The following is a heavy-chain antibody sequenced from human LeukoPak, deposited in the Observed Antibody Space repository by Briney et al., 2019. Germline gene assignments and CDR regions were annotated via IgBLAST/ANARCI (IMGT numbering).Heavy chain of an antibody. CDR3: ARRSASYWEVDY. V-gene: IGHV5-51*01. Sequence: GESLKIPCKGSGYSFTNYWIGWVRQIPGKGLEWIGIIYPGDSDTTYSPSFQGQVTTSDDNSINTAYPQWSSLEAADTAMYYCARRSASYWEVDYWGQGTLVTVSS. CDR2: IYPGDSDT. D-gene: IGHD3-22*01. CDR1: GYSFTNYW. J-gene: IGHJ4*02.